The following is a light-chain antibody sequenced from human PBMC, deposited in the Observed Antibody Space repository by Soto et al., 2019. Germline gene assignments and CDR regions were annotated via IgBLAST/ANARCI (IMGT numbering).Light chain of an antibody. CDR2: GAS. CDR3: QQYHNWVT. CDR1: ESVSSN. Sequence: EVVMTQSPGTLSVSPGERVTPSCGASESVSSNLAWYQQTPGQAPRLLIYGASTRATGVPDRFSGSGSGTYFTLTINSLQSEDSAVYFCQQYHNWVTFGGGTKV. V-gene: IGKV3D-15*01. J-gene: IGKJ4*01.